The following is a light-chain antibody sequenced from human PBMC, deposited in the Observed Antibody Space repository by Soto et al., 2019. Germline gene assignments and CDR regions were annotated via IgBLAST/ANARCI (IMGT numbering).Light chain of an antibody. J-gene: IGKJ4*01. V-gene: IGKV3-11*01. Sequence: EIVLTQSPATLSLSPGDRATLSCRASQSVTSSLAWFQQKPGQAPRLLIYDVSRRATAIPARFSGSGSGTDFTLPLSSLEPEDFAGYYCQQRTTWPTFGGGTKVEIK. CDR2: DVS. CDR3: QQRTTWPT. CDR1: QSVTSS.